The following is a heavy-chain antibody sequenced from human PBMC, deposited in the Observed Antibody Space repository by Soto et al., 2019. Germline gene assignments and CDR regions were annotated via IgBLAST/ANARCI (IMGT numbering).Heavy chain of an antibody. CDR1: GYTFTGYY. D-gene: IGHD2-2*01. CDR3: ARDLSTSLYYGMDV. V-gene: IGHV1-2*04. CDR2: INPNSGGT. J-gene: IGHJ6*02. Sequence: ASVKVSCKASGYTFTGYYMHWVRQAPGQGLEWMGWINPNSGGTNYAQKFQGWVTMTRDTSISTAYMELSRLRSDDTAVYYCARDLSTSLYYGMDVWGQGTTATVSS.